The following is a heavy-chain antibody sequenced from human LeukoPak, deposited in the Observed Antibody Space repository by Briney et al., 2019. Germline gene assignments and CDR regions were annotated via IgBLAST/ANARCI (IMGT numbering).Heavy chain of an antibody. Sequence: QTSETLSLTCTVSGGSISSGDYYWSWIRQPAGKGLEWIGRIYTSGSTNYNPSLKSRVTMSVDTSKNQFSLKLSSVTAADTAVYYCARDTYYYDSSGYWNYMDVWGKGTTVTVSS. CDR1: GGSISSGDYY. V-gene: IGHV4-61*02. J-gene: IGHJ6*03. D-gene: IGHD3-22*01. CDR2: IYTSGST. CDR3: ARDTYYYDSSGYWNYMDV.